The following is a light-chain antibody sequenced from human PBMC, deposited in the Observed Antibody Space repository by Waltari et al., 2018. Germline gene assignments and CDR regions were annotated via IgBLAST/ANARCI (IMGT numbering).Light chain of an antibody. CDR3: QQSYKASYT. Sequence: DIQMTQSPSSLSASVGDRVTVTCRASQGINIYLNWYQQKPGKAPNLLIYGASTLQSGVPSRFSGSGSGTDFTLTIRSLQPEDFAIYYCQQSYKASYTFGQGTNLEIK. CDR2: GAS. J-gene: IGKJ2*01. V-gene: IGKV1-39*01. CDR1: QGINIY.